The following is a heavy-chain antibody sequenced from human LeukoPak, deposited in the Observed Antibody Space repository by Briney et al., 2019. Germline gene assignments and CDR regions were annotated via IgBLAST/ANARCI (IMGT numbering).Heavy chain of an antibody. CDR2: ISSSSSYI. V-gene: IGHV3-21*01. D-gene: IGHD3-22*01. Sequence: GGSLRLSCAASGFTFSSYSMNWVRQAPGKGLEWVSSISSSSSYIYYADSVKGRFTISRDNAKSSLYLQMNSLRAEDTAVYYCAREWAYYYDSSGYSDYWGQGTLVTVSS. J-gene: IGHJ4*02. CDR3: AREWAYYYDSSGYSDY. CDR1: GFTFSSYS.